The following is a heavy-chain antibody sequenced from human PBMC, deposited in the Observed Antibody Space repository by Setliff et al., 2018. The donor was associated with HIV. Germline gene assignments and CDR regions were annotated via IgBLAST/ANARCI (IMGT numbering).Heavy chain of an antibody. CDR2: IYDNEKT. CDR3: ARLPQD. J-gene: IGHJ4*02. Sequence: SETLSLTCTVSGGSISSYYWSWIRQPPGKGLEWIGYIYDNEKTFYNPSLKSRVTITVDTSKNQISLQLTSVTAEDTALYYCARLPQDWGQGTLVTVSS. CDR1: GGSISSYY. V-gene: IGHV4-59*08.